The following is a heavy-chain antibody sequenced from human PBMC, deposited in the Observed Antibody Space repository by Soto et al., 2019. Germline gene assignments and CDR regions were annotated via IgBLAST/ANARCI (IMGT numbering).Heavy chain of an antibody. D-gene: IGHD2-15*01. CDR1: GFTFSSYW. J-gene: IGHJ3*01. CDR3: AGVYCSDARCYSPYDAVDF. CDR2: IKQDGDEN. V-gene: IGHV3-7*01. Sequence: VQLVESGGGLVQPGGSLRLSCGASGFTFSSYWMSWVRQAPGKGLEWVANIKQDGDENYYVDSVKGRFTISRDNAKNSLDLQMSSTSAEDAAVYYWAGVYCSDARCYSPYDAVDFWGQWTMVSVSS.